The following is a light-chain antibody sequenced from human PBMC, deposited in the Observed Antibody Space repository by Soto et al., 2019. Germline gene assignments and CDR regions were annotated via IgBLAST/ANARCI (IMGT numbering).Light chain of an antibody. Sequence: QSVLTQPPSVSAAAGQKVTISCSGSSSNIGSRSVSWYQQFPGTPPKLLIYEYNKRPSGIPDRFSGSSSGTSATLVITGLQTGDEADYYCGTWDNSLTAGVFGGGTKVTVL. CDR3: GTWDNSLTAGV. CDR1: SSNIGSRS. J-gene: IGLJ3*02. CDR2: EYN. V-gene: IGLV1-51*02.